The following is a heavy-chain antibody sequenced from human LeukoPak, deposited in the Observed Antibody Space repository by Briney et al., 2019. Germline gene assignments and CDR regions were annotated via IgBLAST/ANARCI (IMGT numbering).Heavy chain of an antibody. CDR1: GFSLSTSGVG. J-gene: IGHJ6*02. V-gene: IGHV2-5*01. CDR2: IYWNDDK. D-gene: IGHD3-9*01. Sequence: SGPTLVNPTQTLTLTCTFSGFSLSTSGVGVGWIRQPPGKALEWLALIYWNDDKRYSPSLKSRLTITKDTSKNQVVLTMTNMDPVDTATYYCAHVRYDILTGYYSPYYYYGMDVWGQGTTVTVSS. CDR3: AHVRYDILTGYYSPYYYYGMDV.